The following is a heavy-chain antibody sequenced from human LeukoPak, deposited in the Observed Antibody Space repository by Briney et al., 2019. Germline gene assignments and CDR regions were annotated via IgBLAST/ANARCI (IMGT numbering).Heavy chain of an antibody. V-gene: IGHV1-2*02. CDR2: INPNSGGT. J-gene: IGHJ3*02. Sequence: GASVKVSCKASGYTFTGYYMHWVRQAPAQGLEWMGWINPNSGGTNYAQKFQGRVTMTRDTSISTAYMELSRLRSDDTAVYYCARIWGIVGATSALLGRAFDIWGQGTMVTVSS. CDR1: GYTFTGYY. D-gene: IGHD1-26*01. CDR3: ARIWGIVGATSALLGRAFDI.